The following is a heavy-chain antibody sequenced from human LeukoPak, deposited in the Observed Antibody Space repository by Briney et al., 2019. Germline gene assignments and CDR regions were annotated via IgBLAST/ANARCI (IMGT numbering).Heavy chain of an antibody. CDR3: AKDLTSGSYSY. V-gene: IGHV3-23*01. J-gene: IGHJ4*02. CDR1: GFTFSSYA. Sequence: GGSLRLSCAASGFTFSSYAMSWVRQAPGKGLEWVSAISGSGGSTYYADSVKGRFPISRDNSKNTLYLQMNSLRAEDTAVYYCAKDLTSGSYSYWGQGTLVTVSS. D-gene: IGHD1-26*01. CDR2: ISGSGGST.